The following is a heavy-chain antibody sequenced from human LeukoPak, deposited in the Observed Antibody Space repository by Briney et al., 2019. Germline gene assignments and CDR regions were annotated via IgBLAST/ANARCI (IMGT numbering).Heavy chain of an antibody. D-gene: IGHD2-15*01. CDR3: AREDCSGGSCYGYFDY. CDR2: ISGSGGKT. V-gene: IGHV3-23*01. Sequence: PGGSLRLSCAASGFTFSSYAMSWVRQAPGKGLEWVSAISGSGGKTYFADSVKGWFTISRDNSKNTLYLQMNSLRAEDTAVYDCAREDCSGGSCYGYFDYWGQGTLVTVSS. CDR1: GFTFSSYA. J-gene: IGHJ4*02.